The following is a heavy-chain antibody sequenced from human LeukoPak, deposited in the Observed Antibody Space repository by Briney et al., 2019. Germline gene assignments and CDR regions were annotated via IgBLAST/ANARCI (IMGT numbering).Heavy chain of an antibody. CDR1: GGSISSYY. D-gene: IGHD2-2*01. CDR2: IYYSGST. J-gene: IGHJ6*03. V-gene: IGHV4-59*01. Sequence: SETLSLTCTVSGGSISSYYWSWIRQPPGKGLEWIGYIYYSGSTNYNPSLKSRVTISVDTSKNQFSLKLSSVTAADTAVYYCARVVLVPAARYYYYYYMDVWGKGTTVTVSS. CDR3: ARVVLVPAARYYYYYYMDV.